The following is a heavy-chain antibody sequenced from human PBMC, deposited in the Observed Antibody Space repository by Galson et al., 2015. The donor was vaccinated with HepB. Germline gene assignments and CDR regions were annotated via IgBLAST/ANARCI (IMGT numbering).Heavy chain of an antibody. J-gene: IGHJ5*02. Sequence: QVQLQESGPGLVKPSETLSLTCTVSGGSISSYYWSWIRQPPGKGLEWIGYIYYSGSTNYNPSLKSRVTISVDTSKNQFSLKLSSVTAADTAVYYCARDPRITPAEPWFDPWGQGTLVTVSS. CDR3: ARDPRITPAEPWFDP. CDR2: IYYSGST. CDR1: GGSISSYY. V-gene: IGHV4-59*01. D-gene: IGHD2-15*01.